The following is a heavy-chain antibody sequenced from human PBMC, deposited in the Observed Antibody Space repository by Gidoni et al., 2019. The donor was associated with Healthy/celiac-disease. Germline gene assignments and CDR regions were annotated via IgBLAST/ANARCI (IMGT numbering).Heavy chain of an antibody. J-gene: IGHJ4*02. CDR1: GFTFSSYG. D-gene: IGHD3-10*01. CDR2: ISYDGSNK. Sequence: QVQLVESGGGVVPPGRSLGLSCAASGFTFSSYGMHWGRQAPGKGLEWVAVISYDGSNKYYADSVKGRFTISRDNSKNTLYLQMNSLRAEDTAVYYCARPQYGSGSYHLDYWGQGTLVTVSS. V-gene: IGHV3-30*03. CDR3: ARPQYGSGSYHLDY.